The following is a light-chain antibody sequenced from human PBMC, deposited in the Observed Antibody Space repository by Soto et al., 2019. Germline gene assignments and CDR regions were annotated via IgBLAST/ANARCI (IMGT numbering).Light chain of an antibody. J-gene: IGLJ3*02. Sequence: QYVLTQPPSVSGAPGQRVTISCTGSSSNIGAGYNVQWYQQLPGTAPKLFIYHSTNRPSGVPDRFSASKSGTSASLTITGLQAEDEADYYCQSFDLSVSWVFGGGTKLTVL. CDR3: QSFDLSVSWV. V-gene: IGLV1-40*01. CDR1: SSNIGAGYN. CDR2: HST.